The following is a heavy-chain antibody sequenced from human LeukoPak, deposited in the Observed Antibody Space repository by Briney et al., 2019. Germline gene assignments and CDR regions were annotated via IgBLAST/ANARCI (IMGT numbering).Heavy chain of an antibody. J-gene: IGHJ4*02. CDR3: AKDSYSKGDY. D-gene: IGHD6-13*01. CDR2: IKLDGSVI. Sequence: PGGSLRLSCTASGFPFRSYWITWVRQAPGKGLEWVANIKLDGSVINYVDSVKGRFTISRDNAKNSLYLQMTNLRVEDTALYYCAKDSYSKGDYWGQGTLVTVSS. V-gene: IGHV3-7*01. CDR1: GFPFRSYW.